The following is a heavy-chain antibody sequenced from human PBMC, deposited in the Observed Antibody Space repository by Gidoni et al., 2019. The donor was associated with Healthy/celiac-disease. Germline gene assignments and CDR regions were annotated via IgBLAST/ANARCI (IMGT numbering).Heavy chain of an antibody. CDR1: GSSISSGYY. Sequence: QVQLQESGPGLVKPSETLSLTCTVSGSSISSGYYWGWLRQPPGKGLEWIGSIYHSGSTYYNRSLKSRVTISVDTSKNQFSLKLSSVTAADTAVYYCARGGITTRDFDYWGQGTLVTVSS. J-gene: IGHJ4*02. CDR2: IYHSGST. V-gene: IGHV4-38-2*02. D-gene: IGHD3-22*01. CDR3: ARGGITTRDFDY.